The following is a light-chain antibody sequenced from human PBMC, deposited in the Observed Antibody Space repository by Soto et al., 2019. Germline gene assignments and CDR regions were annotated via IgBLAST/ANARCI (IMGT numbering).Light chain of an antibody. J-gene: IGLJ1*01. CDR1: SGDIGDYNY. CDR2: DVS. V-gene: IGLV2-14*01. Sequence: QSVLTQPASVSGSPGQSITISCVGTSGDIGDYNYVSWYQQHPGKVPKVIIYDVSNRPSGVSYRFSGTKSGNTASLTVSVLQAEDESDYDCCSYTRSGSLIFGTGTKVTVL. CDR3: CSYTRSGSLI.